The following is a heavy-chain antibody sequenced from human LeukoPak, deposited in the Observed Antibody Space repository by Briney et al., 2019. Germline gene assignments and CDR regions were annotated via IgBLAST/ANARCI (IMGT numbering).Heavy chain of an antibody. CDR2: INHSGST. Sequence: PSETLSLTCTVSGGSISSSSYYWGWIRQPPGKGLEWIGEINHSGSTNYNPSLKSRVTISVDTSKNQFSLKLSSVTAADTAVYYCARRRVRGVTRNWFDPWGQGALVTVSS. J-gene: IGHJ5*02. D-gene: IGHD3-10*01. CDR3: ARRRVRGVTRNWFDP. V-gene: IGHV4-39*07. CDR1: GGSISSSSYY.